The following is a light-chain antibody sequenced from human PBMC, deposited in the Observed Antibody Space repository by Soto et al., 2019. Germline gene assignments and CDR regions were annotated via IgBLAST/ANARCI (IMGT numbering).Light chain of an antibody. CDR1: QSVGSF. CDR2: DAS. Sequence: EIVLTQSPATLSLSPGERATLSCRASQSVGSFLAWYQQKSGQAPRLLIYDASNRAPGIPARFSGSGSGTDFTLTISILEXEDFAVYYCQHRSNWLGTFGPGTKVDIK. J-gene: IGKJ3*01. V-gene: IGKV3-11*01. CDR3: QHRSNWLGT.